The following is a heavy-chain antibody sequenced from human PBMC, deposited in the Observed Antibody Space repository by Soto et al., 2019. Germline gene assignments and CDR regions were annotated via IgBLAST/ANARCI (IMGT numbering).Heavy chain of an antibody. CDR1: GGSISSSSYY. CDR2: IYYSGST. V-gene: IGHV4-39*07. D-gene: IGHD3-9*01. J-gene: IGHJ4*02. CDR3: ARTTGDILTENFDY. Sequence: PSETLSLTCTVSGGSISSSSYYWVWIRQPPGKGLEWIGSIYYSGSTYYNPSLKSRVTISVDTSKNQFSLKLSSVTAADTAVYYCARTTGDILTENFDYWGQGTLVTVSS.